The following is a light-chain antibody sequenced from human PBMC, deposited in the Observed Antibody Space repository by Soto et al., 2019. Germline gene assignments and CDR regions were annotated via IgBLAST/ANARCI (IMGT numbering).Light chain of an antibody. CDR1: SSDIGGYDF. J-gene: IGLJ1*01. V-gene: IGLV2-8*01. Sequence: QSALTQPPSAFGSPGQSVTISCTGTSSDIGGYDFVSWYQQHPDKAPKLIIYEVNKRPSGVPDRFSGSRSGNTASLTVSGLQAEDEADYYCSSFAVSHIVFGTGTKLTVL. CDR3: SSFAVSHIV. CDR2: EVN.